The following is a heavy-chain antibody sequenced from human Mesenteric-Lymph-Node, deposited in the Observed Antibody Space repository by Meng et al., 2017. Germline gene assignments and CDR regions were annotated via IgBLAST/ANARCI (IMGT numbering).Heavy chain of an antibody. CDR2: VYHNGVT. D-gene: IGHD3-10*01. Sequence: QVQLKQLGAEVLKPSETLSLTCAVYGGSLSGYYWSWIRQPPGKGLEWMGEVYHNGVTKYSPSLRSRVVISIDTSKNQFSLNLRSVSAADTAMYYCARGGATPMIIKYWGPGTLVTVSS. CDR3: ARGGATPMIIKY. J-gene: IGHJ4*02. CDR1: GGSLSGYY. V-gene: IGHV4-34*02.